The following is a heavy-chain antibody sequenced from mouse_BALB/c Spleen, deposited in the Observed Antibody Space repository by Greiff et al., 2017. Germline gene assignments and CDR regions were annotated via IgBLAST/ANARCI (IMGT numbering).Heavy chain of an antibody. CDR1: GYSFTGYF. CDR2: INPYNGDT. CDR3: GKGGLYYGNPDWYFDV. D-gene: IGHD2-1*01. J-gene: IGHJ1*01. V-gene: IGHV1-37*01. Sequence: VHVKQSGPELVKPGASVKISCKASGYSFTGYFMNWVKQSHGKSLEWIGRINPYNGDTFYNQKFKGKATLTVDKSSSTAYMELLSLTSEDSAVYYCGKGGLYYGNPDWYFDVWGAGTTVTVSS.